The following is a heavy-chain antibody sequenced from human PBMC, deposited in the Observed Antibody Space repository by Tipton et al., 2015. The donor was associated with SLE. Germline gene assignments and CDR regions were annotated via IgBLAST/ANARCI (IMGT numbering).Heavy chain of an antibody. CDR2: ISGSGGST. CDR1: GFTFTTYG. D-gene: IGHD6-19*01. Sequence: SLRLSCAASGFTFTTYGMSWVRQAPGKGLEWVSAISGSGGSTYYADSVKVRFTISRDNSKNTLYLQMNSLRAEDTAVYYCAKDRGSGLGDAFDLWGQGTMVTVSS. V-gene: IGHV3-23*01. CDR3: AKDRGSGLGDAFDL. J-gene: IGHJ3*01.